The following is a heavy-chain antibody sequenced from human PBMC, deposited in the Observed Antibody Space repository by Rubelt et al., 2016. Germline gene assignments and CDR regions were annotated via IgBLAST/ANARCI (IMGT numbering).Heavy chain of an antibody. CDR3: AKDIKEMASREGFDY. V-gene: IGHV3-43*01. CDR1: GFTFDDYT. CDR2: ISWDGGST. J-gene: IGHJ4*02. D-gene: IGHD5-24*01. Sequence: EVQLVESGGVVVQPGGSLRLSCAASGFTFDDYTMHWVRQAPGKGLEWVSLISWDGGSTYYADSVKGRFTIYRDNSKNFLYLQMNSLRTEDTAVYYCAKDIKEMASREGFDYWGQGTLVTVSS.